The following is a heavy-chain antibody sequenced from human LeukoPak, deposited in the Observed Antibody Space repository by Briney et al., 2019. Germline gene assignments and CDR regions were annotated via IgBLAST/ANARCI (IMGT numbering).Heavy chain of an antibody. Sequence: LAGGSLRLSCAASGFTVRSNYMSWVRQAPGKGLEWVSVIYSGGSTYYADSVKRRFTISRDNSKNTLYLQMNSLRAEDTAVYYCAKGSSGYYDAFDIWGQGTMVTVSS. CDR2: IYSGGST. V-gene: IGHV3-53*01. CDR1: GFTVRSNY. J-gene: IGHJ3*02. D-gene: IGHD3-22*01. CDR3: AKGSSGYYDAFDI.